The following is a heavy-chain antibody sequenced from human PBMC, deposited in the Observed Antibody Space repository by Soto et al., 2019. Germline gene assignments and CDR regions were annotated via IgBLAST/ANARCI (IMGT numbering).Heavy chain of an antibody. CDR2: IYWDGER. CDR3: AHPTDSYFDY. CDR1: GFSLTISGEG. V-gene: IGHV2-5*02. Sequence: QITLKESGPTLVKPTQTLTLTCTFSGFSLTISGEGVAWIRQPPGKALEWLALIYWDGERRYSQSMKTRLTITEVSSNSRVGLTMTNMDHLDTATYYCAHPTDSYFDYWGQASLVTVYS. J-gene: IGHJ4*02.